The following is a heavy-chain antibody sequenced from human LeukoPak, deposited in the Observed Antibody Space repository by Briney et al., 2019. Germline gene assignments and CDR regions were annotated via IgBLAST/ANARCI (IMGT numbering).Heavy chain of an antibody. CDR3: AKGPLGYYDSSGYYPYYFDY. V-gene: IGHV3-30*18. Sequence: GGSLRLSCAASGFTFSSYGMHWVRQATGKGLEWVAVISYDGSNKYYADSVKGRFTISRDNSKNTLYLQMNSLRAEDTAVYYCAKGPLGYYDSSGYYPYYFDYWGQGTQVTVSS. J-gene: IGHJ4*02. CDR1: GFTFSSYG. D-gene: IGHD3-22*01. CDR2: ISYDGSNK.